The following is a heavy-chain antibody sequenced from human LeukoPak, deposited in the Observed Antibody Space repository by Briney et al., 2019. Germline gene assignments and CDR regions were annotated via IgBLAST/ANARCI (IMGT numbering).Heavy chain of an antibody. CDR3: ARDEGVANQYYYYGMDV. CDR2: IYYSGST. CDR1: GGSISSSSYY. V-gene: IGHV4-39*07. D-gene: IGHD2-15*01. Sequence: SETLSLTCTVSGGSISSSSYYWGWIRQPPGKGLEWIGSIYYSGSTYYNPSLKSRVTISVDTSKNQFSLRLSSVTAADTAVYYCARDEGVANQYYYYGMDVWGQGTTVTVS. J-gene: IGHJ6*02.